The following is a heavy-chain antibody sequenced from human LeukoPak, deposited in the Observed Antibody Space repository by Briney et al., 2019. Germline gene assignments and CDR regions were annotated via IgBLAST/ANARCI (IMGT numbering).Heavy chain of an antibody. J-gene: IGHJ4*02. CDR1: GGTFSSYA. V-gene: IGHV1-69*13. CDR3: ARVLPRYSGSYYPLDY. Sequence: ASVKVSCKASGGTFSSYAISWVRQAPGQGLEWMGGIIPIFGTANYAQKFQGRVTITADESTSTAYMELSSLRSEDTAVCYCARVLPRYSGSYYPLDYWGQGTLVTVSS. CDR2: IIPIFGTA. D-gene: IGHD1-26*01.